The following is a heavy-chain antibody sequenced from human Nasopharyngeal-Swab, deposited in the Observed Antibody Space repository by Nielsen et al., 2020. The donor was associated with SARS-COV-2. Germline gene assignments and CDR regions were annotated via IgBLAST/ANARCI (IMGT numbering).Heavy chain of an antibody. Sequence: GESLKISCEGSGYSFSNYWISWVRQVPGKGLEWSGKVYPSYSYTDYSPSLRGHVTISVDRSISTAYLQWSSLKASDTAMYYCARQYQNYFGSGDYHGAFDIWGQGTMVTVSS. J-gene: IGHJ3*02. CDR2: VYPSYSYT. V-gene: IGHV5-10-1*01. CDR1: GYSFSNYW. D-gene: IGHD3-10*01. CDR3: ARQYQNYFGSGDYHGAFDI.